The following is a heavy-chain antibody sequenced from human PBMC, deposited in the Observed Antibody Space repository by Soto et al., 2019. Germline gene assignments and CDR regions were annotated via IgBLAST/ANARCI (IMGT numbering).Heavy chain of an antibody. CDR1: GFTFSSYG. V-gene: IGHV3-30*03. D-gene: IGHD1-26*01. Sequence: QVQLVESGGGVVQPGRSLRLSCAASGFTFSSYGMHWVRXXXGKGLEWVVVISYDGSNKYYADSVKGRFTISRDNSKNXXXXXXXXXRXEDTXXYXXXXSPYSVSYLAYFDYWGQGTLVTVSS. CDR3: XXSPYSVSYLAYFDY. J-gene: IGHJ4*02. CDR2: ISYDGSNK.